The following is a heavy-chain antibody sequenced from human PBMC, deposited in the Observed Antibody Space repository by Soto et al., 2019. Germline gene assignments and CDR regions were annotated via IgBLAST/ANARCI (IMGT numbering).Heavy chain of an antibody. CDR2: IYYSGST. CDR1: GGSISSGDYY. J-gene: IGHJ6*02. V-gene: IGHV4-30-4*01. D-gene: IGHD3-9*01. CDR3: AGKNLRYFDQRGSYGMAV. Sequence: SETLSLTCTVSGGSISSGDYYWSWIRQPPGKGLEWIGYIYYSGSTYYNPSLKSRVTISVDTSKNQFSLKLSSVTAADTAVYYCAGKNLRYFDQRGSYGMAVWGQGTTVTVSS.